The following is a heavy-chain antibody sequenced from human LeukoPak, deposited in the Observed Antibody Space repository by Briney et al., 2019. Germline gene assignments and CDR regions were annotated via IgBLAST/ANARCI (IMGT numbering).Heavy chain of an antibody. Sequence: GGSLRLSCAASGFTFDDYAMHWVRQAPGKGLEWVSGISWNSGSIGYADSAKGRFTISRDNAKNSLYLQMNSLRAEDTALYYCAKDSVLSVSGGTFDYWGQGTLVTVSS. J-gene: IGHJ4*02. CDR3: AKDSVLSVSGGTFDY. V-gene: IGHV3-9*01. CDR1: GFTFDDYA. D-gene: IGHD3-16*01. CDR2: ISWNSGSI.